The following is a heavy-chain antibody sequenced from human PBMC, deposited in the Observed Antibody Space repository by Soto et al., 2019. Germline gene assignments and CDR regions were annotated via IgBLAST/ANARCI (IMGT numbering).Heavy chain of an antibody. CDR3: ASALTEFDY. CDR1: GYTFTNYY. D-gene: IGHD7-27*01. Sequence: QVHLVQSGAEVAKPGASVKLSCKASGYTFTNYYIHWVRQAPGQGLEWMGIINPSGGSTSYSQKFLGRVPMTGDTSTSTVYMHLSGLTYDDTAVYFCASALTEFDYWGPGTLVTVSS. CDR2: INPSGGST. J-gene: IGHJ4*02. V-gene: IGHV1-46*01.